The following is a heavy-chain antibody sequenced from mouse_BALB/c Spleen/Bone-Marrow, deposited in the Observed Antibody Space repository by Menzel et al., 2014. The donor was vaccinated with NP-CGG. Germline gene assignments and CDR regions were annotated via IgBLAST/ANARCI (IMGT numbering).Heavy chain of an antibody. CDR1: GVSLTSYA. CDR2: IWSGGST. D-gene: IGHD1-1*01. Sequence: QVQLQQSGPGLVQPSQSLSITCTVSGVSLTSYAVHWVRQSPGKGLEWLGVIWSGGSTDYNAAFISRLSISKDNSKSQVFFKMNSLQANDTAIYYCARNVYYYGSSPMDYWGQGTSVTVSS. J-gene: IGHJ4*01. V-gene: IGHV2-2*02. CDR3: ARNVYYYGSSPMDY.